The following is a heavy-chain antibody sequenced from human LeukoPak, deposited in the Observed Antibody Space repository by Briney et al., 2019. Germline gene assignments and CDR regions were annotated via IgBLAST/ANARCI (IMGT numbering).Heavy chain of an antibody. CDR2: IYYSGGT. V-gene: IGHV4-39*01. Sequence: PLESLSLPCIVSGGSISSSGHYWGWLRHPLGQGLEWIGSIYYSGGTYYNPSLKGRVTISVDTSKNQFSLRLSSVTAADTAVYYCARQYYYDSSGYPLDYWGQGTLVTVSS. J-gene: IGHJ4*02. D-gene: IGHD3-22*01. CDR3: ARQYYYDSSGYPLDY. CDR1: GGSISSSGHY.